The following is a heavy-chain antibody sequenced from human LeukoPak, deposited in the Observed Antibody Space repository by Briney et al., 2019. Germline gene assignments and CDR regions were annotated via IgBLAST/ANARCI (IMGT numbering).Heavy chain of an antibody. CDR2: ISYDGRNK. J-gene: IGHJ4*02. Sequence: GGSLRLSCATSGFTFNNYGMHWVRQAPGKGLEWVAVISYDGRNKHYPDSVKGRFTISRDISTDTLWLQMDSLRTEDTAVYYCAKGPLRGTAAAIDYWGQGTLVTVSS. D-gene: IGHD2-2*01. CDR3: AKGPLRGTAAAIDY. CDR1: GFTFNNYG. V-gene: IGHV3-30*18.